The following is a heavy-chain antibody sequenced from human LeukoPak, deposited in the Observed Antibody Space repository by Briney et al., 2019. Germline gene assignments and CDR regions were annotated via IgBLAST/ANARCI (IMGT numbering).Heavy chain of an antibody. CDR3: AKDGGLHLYYYYNYMDI. CDR1: GFTFNSYG. J-gene: IGHJ6*03. CDR2: IRYDGSYE. Sequence: GGSPRLSCAASGFTFNSYGMHWVRQAPGKGLEWVAFIRYDGSYEYYADSVRGRFTISRDNSKTTLYLQMNSLRSEDTAVYYCAKDGGLHLYYYYNYMDIWGKGTTFTVSS. V-gene: IGHV3-30*02. D-gene: IGHD5-24*01.